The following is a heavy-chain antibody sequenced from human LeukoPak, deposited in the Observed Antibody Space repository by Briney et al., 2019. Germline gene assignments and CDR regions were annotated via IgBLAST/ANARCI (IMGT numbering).Heavy chain of an antibody. CDR1: GYTFTGYY. CDR3: ARVLRIELWSRDPKFDY. Sequence: GASVKVSCKASGYTFTGYYLHWVRQAPGQGLEWMGWIDPNSGDTNYAKKFQGRVTMTRDTSMTTAYMELSRLRSDDTAVYYCARVLRIELWSRDPKFDYWGQGTLVTVSS. CDR2: IDPNSGDT. D-gene: IGHD5-18*01. V-gene: IGHV1-2*02. J-gene: IGHJ4*02.